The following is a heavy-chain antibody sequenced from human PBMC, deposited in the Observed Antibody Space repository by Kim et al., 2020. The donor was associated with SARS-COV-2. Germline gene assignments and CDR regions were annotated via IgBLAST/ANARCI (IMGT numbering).Heavy chain of an antibody. CDR1: GGSISSSSYY. Sequence: SETLSLTCTVSGGSISSSSYYWGWIRQPPGKGLEWIGSIYYSGSTYYNPSLKSRVTISVDTSKNQFSLKLSSVTAADTAVYYCARHGANYDILTGYYLRWFDPWGQGTLVTVSS. CDR2: IYYSGST. D-gene: IGHD3-9*01. CDR3: ARHGANYDILTGYYLRWFDP. J-gene: IGHJ5*02. V-gene: IGHV4-39*01.